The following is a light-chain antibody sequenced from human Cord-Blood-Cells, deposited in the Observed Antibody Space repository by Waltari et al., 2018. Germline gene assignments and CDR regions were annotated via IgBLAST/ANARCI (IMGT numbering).Light chain of an antibody. CDR1: SSDVGGYNY. CDR2: DVS. Sequence: QSALTQPRSVSGSPGRSVTTSCTGTSSDVGGYNYVPWYQQHPGKAPKLMIYDVSKRPSGVPDRFSGSKSGNTASRTISGLQAEDEADYYCCSYAGSYTYVFGTGTKVTVL. CDR3: CSYAGSYTYV. J-gene: IGLJ1*01. V-gene: IGLV2-11*01.